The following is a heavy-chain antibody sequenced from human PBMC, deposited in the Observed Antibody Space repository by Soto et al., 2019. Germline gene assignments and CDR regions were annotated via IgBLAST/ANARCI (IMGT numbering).Heavy chain of an antibody. CDR2: INAGNGNT. CDR3: ARGYRGYDHHDY. V-gene: IGHV1-3*01. J-gene: IGHJ4*02. CDR1: GYTFTSYA. Sequence: ASVKVSCKASGYTFTSYAMHWVRQAPGQRLEWMGWINAGNGNTKYSQKFQGRVTITRDTSASTAYMELSSLRSEDTSVYYCARGYRGYDHHDYWGQGTLVTVSS. D-gene: IGHD5-12*01.